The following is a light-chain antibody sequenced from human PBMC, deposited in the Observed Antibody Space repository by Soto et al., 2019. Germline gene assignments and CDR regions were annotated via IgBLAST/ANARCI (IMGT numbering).Light chain of an antibody. CDR3: CSYAGSSTFWV. CDR2: EGS. J-gene: IGLJ3*02. CDR1: SSDVGSYNL. Sequence: QSALTQPASVSGSPGQSITISCTGTSSDVGSYNLVSWYQHHPGKAPKLMIYEGSKRPSGVSNRFSGSKSGHTSSLTISGLQAEDEADYYCCSYAGSSTFWVFGGGTKVTVL. V-gene: IGLV2-23*03.